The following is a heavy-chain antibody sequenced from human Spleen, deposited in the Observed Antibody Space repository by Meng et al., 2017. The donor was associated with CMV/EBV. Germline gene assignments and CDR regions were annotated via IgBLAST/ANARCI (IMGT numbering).Heavy chain of an antibody. V-gene: IGHV3-23*01. J-gene: IGHJ4*02. CDR1: GFAFDDYG. D-gene: IGHD3-22*01. CDR2: ISGSGGST. CDR3: AKDSFRRGGYYDSSGYSTTSDY. Sequence: GESLKISCAASGFAFDDYGMSWVRQAPGKGLEWVSAISGSGGSTYYADSVKGRFTISRDNSKNTLYLQMNSLRAEDTAVYYCAKDSFRRGGYYDSSGYSTTSDYWGQGTLVTVSS.